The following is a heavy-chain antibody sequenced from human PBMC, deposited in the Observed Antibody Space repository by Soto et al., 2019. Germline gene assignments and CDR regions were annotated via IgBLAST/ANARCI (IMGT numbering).Heavy chain of an antibody. V-gene: IGHV3-23*01. J-gene: IGHJ4*02. CDR1: GFTFSSYA. CDR2: ISGSGGST. D-gene: IGHD3-3*01. Sequence: GGSLRLSCAASGFTFSSYAMSWVRQAPGKGLEWVSAISGSGGSTYYADSVKGRFTISRDNSKNTLYLQMNSLRAEDTAVYYCAKPKPRRFWSGFIPDDYWGQGTLVTVSS. CDR3: AKPKPRRFWSGFIPDDY.